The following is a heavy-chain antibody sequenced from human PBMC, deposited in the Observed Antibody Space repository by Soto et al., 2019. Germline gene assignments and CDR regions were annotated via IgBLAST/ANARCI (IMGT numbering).Heavy chain of an antibody. CDR3: AHRRPFSSNWPYTGLDP. D-gene: IGHD6-19*01. CDR1: GFSLSTSGVG. V-gene: IGHV2-5*02. Sequence: SGPTLVNPTQTLTLTCTFSGFSLSTSGVGVAWIRQPPGKALEWLALIYWDDDKRYSPSLKSRLTITKDTSKNQVVLTMTTMEPVETATYYCAHRRPFSSNWPYTGLDPWGQGTLVTVSS. CDR2: IYWDDDK. J-gene: IGHJ5*02.